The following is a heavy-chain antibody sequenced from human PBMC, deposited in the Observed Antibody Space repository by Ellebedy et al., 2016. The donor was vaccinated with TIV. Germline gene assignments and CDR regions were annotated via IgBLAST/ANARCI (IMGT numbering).Heavy chain of an antibody. J-gene: IGHJ6*02. CDR1: GFVFDTYR. CDR2: ISSSSTYI. V-gene: IGHV3-21*04. D-gene: IGHD6-6*01. Sequence: GGSLRLSXAASGFVFDTYRMNWVRQAPGKGLEWVSSISSSSTYIYYADSVKGRFTISRDNAKNSVSLQLNSLRAEDTAVYYYARDATPYTSSSYYFYGMNVWGQGTTVTVSS. CDR3: ARDATPYTSSSYYFYGMNV.